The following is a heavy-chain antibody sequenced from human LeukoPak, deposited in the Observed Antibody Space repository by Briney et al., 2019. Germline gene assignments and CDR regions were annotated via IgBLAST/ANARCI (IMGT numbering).Heavy chain of an antibody. CDR3: ARGRYGYSYGPAEGYFDY. CDR1: GFTFSSYW. J-gene: IGHJ4*02. D-gene: IGHD5-18*01. V-gene: IGHV3-7*01. Sequence: PGGSLRLSCAASGFTFSSYWMSWVRQAPGKGLEWAANIKQDGSEKYYVDSVKGRFTISRDNAKNSLYLQMNSLRAEDTAVYYCARGRYGYSYGPAEGYFDYWGQGTLVTVSS. CDR2: IKQDGSEK.